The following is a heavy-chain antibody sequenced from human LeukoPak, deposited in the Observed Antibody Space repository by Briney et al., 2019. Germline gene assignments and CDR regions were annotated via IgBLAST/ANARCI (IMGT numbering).Heavy chain of an antibody. Sequence: PSETLSLTCAVSGGSLSGSNWCSWVRQAPGKGLEWIGQIFHSGGTNYNPSLKSRVSISLDKSKSQFSLRLSSVTAADTAVYYCARDPLRDNWFDYWGQGTLVTVSS. CDR1: GGSLSGSNW. CDR2: IFHSGGT. CDR3: ARDPLRDNWFDY. J-gene: IGHJ4*02. V-gene: IGHV4-4*02. D-gene: IGHD1-20*01.